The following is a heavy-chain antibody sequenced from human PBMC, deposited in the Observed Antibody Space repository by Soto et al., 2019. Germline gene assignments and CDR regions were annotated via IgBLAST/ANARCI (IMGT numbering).Heavy chain of an antibody. J-gene: IGHJ4*02. CDR2: INHSGST. V-gene: IGHV4-34*01. CDR1: GGSFSGYY. CDR3: AKGGYYDSSGYLRYFDY. D-gene: IGHD3-22*01. Sequence: QVQLQQWGAGLLKPSETLSLTCAVYGGSFSGYYWSWIRQPPGKGLEWIGEINHSGSTNYNPSLKSRVTRSVDTSKNQFSRKLSSVTAADTAVYYCAKGGYYDSSGYLRYFDYWGQGTLVTVSS.